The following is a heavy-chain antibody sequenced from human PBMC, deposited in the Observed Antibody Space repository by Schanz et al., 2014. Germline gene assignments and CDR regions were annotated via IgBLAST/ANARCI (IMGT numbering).Heavy chain of an antibody. V-gene: IGHV1-18*01. J-gene: IGHJ3*02. CDR1: GYTFISYG. Sequence: QVQLVQSGAEVKKPGASVKVSCKASGYTFISYGIKWVRQAPGQGLEWMGIINPSGGSTRYGQKFQGRVTMTTDTSTGTAYMELRSLRSDDTALYYCTRGGYSYALSAFDIWGQGTMVTVSS. D-gene: IGHD5-18*01. CDR3: TRGGYSYALSAFDI. CDR2: INPSGGST.